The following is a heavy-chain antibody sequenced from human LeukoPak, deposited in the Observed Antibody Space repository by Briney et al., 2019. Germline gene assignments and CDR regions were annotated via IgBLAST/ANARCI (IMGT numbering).Heavy chain of an antibody. D-gene: IGHD3-10*01. CDR1: GGSFSGYY. CDR2: INHSGST. Sequence: SETLSLTCAVYGGSFSGYYWSWIRQPPGKGLEWIGEINHSGSTNYNPSLKSRVTISVDTSKNQFSLKLSSVTAADTAVYYCAREAYGSGSPTDFDYWGQGTLVTVSS. J-gene: IGHJ4*02. CDR3: AREAYGSGSPTDFDY. V-gene: IGHV4-34*01.